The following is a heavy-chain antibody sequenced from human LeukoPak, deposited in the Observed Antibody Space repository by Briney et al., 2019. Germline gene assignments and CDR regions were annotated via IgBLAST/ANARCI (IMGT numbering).Heavy chain of an antibody. D-gene: IGHD3-9*01. Sequence: GGPLRLSCAASGFTFSSYSMNWVRQAPGKGLEWVSSISSSSSYIYYADSVKGRFTISRDNAKNSLYLQMNSLRAEDTAVYYCARDGRYFDWYLDYWGQGTLVTVSS. J-gene: IGHJ4*02. CDR3: ARDGRYFDWYLDY. CDR2: ISSSSSYI. CDR1: GFTFSSYS. V-gene: IGHV3-21*01.